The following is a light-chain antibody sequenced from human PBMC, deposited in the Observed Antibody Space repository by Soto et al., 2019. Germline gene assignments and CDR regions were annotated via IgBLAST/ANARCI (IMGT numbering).Light chain of an antibody. Sequence: DIQMTQSPSSLSASVGDRVTITCQASQDISNYLNWYQQKPGKAPKLLIYDASNLETGVPSRFSGSGSGTDFTFTISSLQPEDIATYYCQQYDNLPPVTGGGGTKVEIK. J-gene: IGKJ4*01. V-gene: IGKV1-33*01. CDR2: DAS. CDR3: QQYDNLPPVT. CDR1: QDISNY.